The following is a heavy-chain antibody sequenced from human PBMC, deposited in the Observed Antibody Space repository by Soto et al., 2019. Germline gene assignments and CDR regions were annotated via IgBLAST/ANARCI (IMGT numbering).Heavy chain of an antibody. CDR2: ISYDGSNK. D-gene: IGHD3-3*01. CDR3: AKDPNTIFGVVTRRSGGSGPDY. J-gene: IGHJ4*02. Sequence: GGALRLSFAAPGFTFRSHGMPLARPAPGKGLEGGAVISYDGSNKYYADSVKGRFTISRDNSKNTLYLQMNSLRAEDTAVYYCAKDPNTIFGVVTRRSGGSGPDYWGQGTLVTVSS. V-gene: IGHV3-30*18. CDR1: GFTFRSHG.